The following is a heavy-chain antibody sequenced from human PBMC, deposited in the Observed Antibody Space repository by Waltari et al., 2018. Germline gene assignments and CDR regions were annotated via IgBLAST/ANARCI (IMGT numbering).Heavy chain of an antibody. D-gene: IGHD7-27*01. CDR2: IIPIFGTA. CDR3: ARDISGAYFQH. CDR1: GGPFSSYA. J-gene: IGHJ1*01. Sequence: QVQLVQSGAEVKKPGSSVKVSCKASGGPFSSYAISWVRQAPGQGLEWMGGIIPIFGTANYAQKFQGRVTITADESTSTAYRERSSLRSEDTAVYYCARDISGAYFQHWGQGTLVTVSS. V-gene: IGHV1-69*01.